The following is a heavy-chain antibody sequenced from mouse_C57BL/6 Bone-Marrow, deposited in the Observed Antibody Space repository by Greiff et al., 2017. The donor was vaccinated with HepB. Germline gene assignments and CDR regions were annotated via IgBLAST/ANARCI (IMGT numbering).Heavy chain of an antibody. CDR2: ISSGSSTI. V-gene: IGHV5-17*01. D-gene: IGHD3-1*01. J-gene: IGHJ2*01. Sequence: EVMLVESGGGLVKPGGSLKLSCAASGFTFSDYGMHWVRQAPEKQLEWVAYISSGSSTIYYADTLKGRFTISRVNAKNTLFLQLTSLRSGDTAMYYCARPLGDAFDYWGQGTTLTVSS. CDR1: GFTFSDYG. CDR3: ARPLGDAFDY.